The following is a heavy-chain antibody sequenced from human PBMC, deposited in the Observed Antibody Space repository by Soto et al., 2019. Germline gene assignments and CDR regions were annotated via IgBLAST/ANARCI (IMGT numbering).Heavy chain of an antibody. CDR2: VLYDGSKK. CDR3: VKDLALMGDY. Sequence: QVHLVESGGGVVQPGTSLRLSCRASGFKFSDYGMDWVRQAPGKGLEWVSRVLYDGSKKYYADSVKGRFTISRDNPRNTLYLQMDSLRAEDTGVYYCVKDLALMGDYWGQGTPVPVSS. V-gene: IGHV3-30*18. D-gene: IGHD3-16*01. J-gene: IGHJ4*02. CDR1: GFKFSDYG.